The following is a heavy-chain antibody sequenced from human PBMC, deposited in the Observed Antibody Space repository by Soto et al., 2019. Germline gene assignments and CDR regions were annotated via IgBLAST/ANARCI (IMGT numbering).Heavy chain of an antibody. CDR2: INPNSGGT. D-gene: IGHD3-22*01. CDR3: ARARTYDSSGYYYPDY. Sequence: VASVKVSCKASGYTFTGYYMHWVRQAPGQGLEWMGWINPNSGGTNYAQKFQGWVTVTRDTSISTAYMELSRLRSDDTAEYYCARARTYDSSGYYYPDYWGQGTLVTVSS. J-gene: IGHJ4*02. CDR1: GYTFTGYY. V-gene: IGHV1-2*04.